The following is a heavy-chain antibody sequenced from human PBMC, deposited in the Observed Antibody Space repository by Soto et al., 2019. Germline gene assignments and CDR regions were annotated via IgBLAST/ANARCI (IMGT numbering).Heavy chain of an antibody. CDR1: GFSFSNTW. Sequence: GESLKISCAASGFSFSNTWMHWVRQAPGKGLVWVSHVNSDGSNTNYADFVKGRFTVSRDNARNTVYLQMNSLRADDTAVYYCAKDWSYGLDVWGQGTTVTVSS. D-gene: IGHD3-9*01. V-gene: IGHV3-74*01. CDR3: AKDWSYGLDV. CDR2: VNSDGSNT. J-gene: IGHJ6*02.